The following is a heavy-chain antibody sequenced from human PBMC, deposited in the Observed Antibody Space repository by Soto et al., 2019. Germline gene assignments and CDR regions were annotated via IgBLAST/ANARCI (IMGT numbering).Heavy chain of an antibody. CDR3: ARRHLAVAVSPWFDP. D-gene: IGHD6-19*01. V-gene: IGHV2-26*01. CDR2: IDSSGEK. CDR1: GLSITDSEMG. J-gene: IGHJ5*02. Sequence: QVTLKESGPVLVKPTETLTLRCTVSGLSITDSEMGVSWIRRPPGQPLEWLAHIDSSGEKSYRTSLKSRLAISKDTSKSQIVLTMTNMDPADTATYYCARRHLAVAVSPWFDPWGQGIPVTVSS.